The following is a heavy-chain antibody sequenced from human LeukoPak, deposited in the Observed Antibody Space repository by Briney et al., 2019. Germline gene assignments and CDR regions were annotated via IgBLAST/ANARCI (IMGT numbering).Heavy chain of an antibody. J-gene: IGHJ3*02. CDR1: GFTFSSHA. CDR2: ISGNGAGT. V-gene: IGHV3-23*01. Sequence: GGSLRLSCAPSGFTFSSHAMSWVRQAPGKGLEWVSGISGNGAGTHYRDSVKGRFTISRDNSKNTLYLQMNSLRAEDTAVYYCAKDIVVVVAATSAFDIWGQGTMVTVSS. CDR3: AKDIVVVVAATSAFDI. D-gene: IGHD2-15*01.